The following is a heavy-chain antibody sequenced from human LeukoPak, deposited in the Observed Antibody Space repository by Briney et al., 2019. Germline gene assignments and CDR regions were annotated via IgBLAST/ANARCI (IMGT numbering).Heavy chain of an antibody. D-gene: IGHD3-10*01. Sequence: SQTLSLTCTVSGGSISSGSYYWSWIRQPAGKGLEWIGRIYTSGSTNYNPSLKSRVTISVDTSKNQFSLKLSSVTAADTAVYYCAREDPYYYGSGSSIDYWGQGTLVTISS. J-gene: IGHJ4*02. V-gene: IGHV4-61*02. CDR2: IYTSGST. CDR3: AREDPYYYGSGSSIDY. CDR1: GGSISSGSYY.